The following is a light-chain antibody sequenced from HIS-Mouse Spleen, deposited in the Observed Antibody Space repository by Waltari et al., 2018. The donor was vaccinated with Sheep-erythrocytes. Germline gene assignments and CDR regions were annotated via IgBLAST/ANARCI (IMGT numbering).Light chain of an antibody. CDR2: DFS. V-gene: IGLV2-11*01. Sequence: QSALTQPRPVSGSPGQAVTISCTGPSIDVGGYNYVSWYQQHPGKAPKLMIYDFSKRPSGVPDRFSGSKSGNTASLTISGLQAEDEADYYCCSYAGSYNHVFATGTKVTVL. CDR1: SIDVGGYNY. J-gene: IGLJ1*01. CDR3: CSYAGSYNHV.